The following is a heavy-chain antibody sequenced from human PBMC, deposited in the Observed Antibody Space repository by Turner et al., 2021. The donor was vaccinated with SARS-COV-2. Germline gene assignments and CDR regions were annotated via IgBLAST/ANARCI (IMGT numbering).Heavy chain of an antibody. Sequence: QVKLVESGGGVVQPGRSLRLPCAASGFPFSSYAMHGVRQAPGKGLEWVAVISYYGNNKYYADSVKGRFTISRDNSKNTLYLQMNSLRAEDTAVYYCARGGLGVNAFDIWGQGTMVTVSS. CDR3: ARGGLGVNAFDI. V-gene: IGHV3-30-3*01. J-gene: IGHJ3*02. CDR1: GFPFSSYA. CDR2: ISYYGNNK. D-gene: IGHD2-21*01.